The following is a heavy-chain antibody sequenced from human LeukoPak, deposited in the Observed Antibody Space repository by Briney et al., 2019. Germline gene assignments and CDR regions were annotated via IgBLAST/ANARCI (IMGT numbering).Heavy chain of an antibody. J-gene: IGHJ4*02. CDR1: GGSISNTNYY. CDR3: ARVRAAIRLGKYFDY. V-gene: IGHV4-61*05. Sequence: SETLSLTCTVSGGSISNTNYYWAWIRQPPGKGLEWIGYIYYSGSTNYNPSLKSRVTISVDTSKNQFSLKLSSVTAADTAVYYCARVRAAIRLGKYFDYWGQGTLVTVSS. D-gene: IGHD2-2*01. CDR2: IYYSGST.